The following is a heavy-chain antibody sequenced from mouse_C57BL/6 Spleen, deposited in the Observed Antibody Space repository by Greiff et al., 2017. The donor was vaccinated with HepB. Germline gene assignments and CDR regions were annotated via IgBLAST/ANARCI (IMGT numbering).Heavy chain of an antibody. CDR3: ARQGDYDGEGYAMDY. CDR1: GFTFSSYT. V-gene: IGHV5-9*01. CDR2: ISGGGGNT. J-gene: IGHJ4*01. D-gene: IGHD2-4*01. Sequence: EVKVVESGGGLVKPGGSLKLSCAASGFTFSSYTMSWVRQTPEKRLEWVATISGGGGNTYYPDSVKGRFTISRDNAKNTLYLQMSSLRSEDTALYYCARQGDYDGEGYAMDYWGQGTSVTVSS.